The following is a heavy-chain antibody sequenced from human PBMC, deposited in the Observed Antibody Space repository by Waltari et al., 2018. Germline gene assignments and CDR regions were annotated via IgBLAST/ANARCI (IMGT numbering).Heavy chain of an antibody. CDR2: ISHSGDT. CDR1: GFSLSSGSYY. Sequence: QVQLQESGPGLVQPSQTLSLTCSVYGFSLSSGSYYWSWLRQHPGKVLEWMGYISHSGDTDYRPSLRSRLTLSVDTSKNQFSLKLNSVTAADTGVYFCAGRGAQMFSIWGRGTLVTVSS. V-gene: IGHV4-31*02. D-gene: IGHD3-3*02. J-gene: IGHJ4*02. CDR3: AGRGAQMFSI.